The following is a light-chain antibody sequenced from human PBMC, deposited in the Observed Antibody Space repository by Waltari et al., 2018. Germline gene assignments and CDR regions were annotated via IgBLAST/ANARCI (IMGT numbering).Light chain of an antibody. CDR1: SSDVGGSNY. V-gene: IGLV2-8*01. CDR2: EVS. J-gene: IGLJ3*02. Sequence: QSALTQPPPAPGSPGQSVTISPTGTSSDVGGSNYVTWFQHRPGKAPKVTIYEVSKRPSGVPDRFSGSKSGNTASLIVSGLQAEDEADYYCSSYAGSKFWGFGGGTKLTVL. CDR3: SSYAGSKFWG.